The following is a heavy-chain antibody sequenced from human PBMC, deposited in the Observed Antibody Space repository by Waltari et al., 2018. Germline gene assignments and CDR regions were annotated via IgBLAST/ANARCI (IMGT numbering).Heavy chain of an antibody. CDR2: LTPTLGIA. CDR1: GGTFSSYA. V-gene: IGHV1-69*04. J-gene: IGHJ3*02. D-gene: IGHD6-13*01. Sequence: QVQLVQSGAEVKKPGSSVKVSCKASGGTFSSYAISWVRQAPGKGLEWMGGLTPTLGIANYAQKLHGTVTITADETAGTAYMYLRSLRSEDTAVYFCPCCGGASSQVCAFDIWGQGTMVTVSS. CDR3: PCCGGASSQVCAFDI.